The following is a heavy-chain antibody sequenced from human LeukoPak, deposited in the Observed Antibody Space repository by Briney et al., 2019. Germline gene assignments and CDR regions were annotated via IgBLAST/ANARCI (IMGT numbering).Heavy chain of an antibody. CDR1: GFTFSRYA. CDR2: ICGSGGST. J-gene: IGHJ4*02. CDR3: AKMPSSGWYYFDY. V-gene: IGHV3-23*01. Sequence: PGGSLRLSCAASGFTFSRYAMRGVRQAPGKGREWVSAICGSGGSTYYADSVKGRFTISRDNSKNTLYLQMNSLRAEDTAVYYCAKMPSSGWYYFDYWGRGALVTVAS. D-gene: IGHD6-19*01.